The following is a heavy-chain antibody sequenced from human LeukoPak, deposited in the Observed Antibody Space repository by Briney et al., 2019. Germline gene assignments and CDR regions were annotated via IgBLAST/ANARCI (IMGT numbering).Heavy chain of an antibody. D-gene: IGHD3-22*01. CDR3: AKGSYYDSSGPFYFDY. V-gene: IGHV3-23*01. CDR1: GFTFSSYA. Sequence: PGGSLRLSCAASGFTFSSYAMSWVRQAPGKGLEWVSGISGSGDNTYYADSVKGRFTISRDNSKNTLNVQVNSLGTEDTAAYYCAKGSYYDSSGPFYFDYWGQGTLVTVSS. J-gene: IGHJ4*02. CDR2: ISGSGDNT.